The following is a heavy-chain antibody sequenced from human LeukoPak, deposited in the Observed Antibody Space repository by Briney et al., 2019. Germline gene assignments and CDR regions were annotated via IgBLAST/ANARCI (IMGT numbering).Heavy chain of an antibody. Sequence: GGSLRLSCAASGFTFSNAWMSWVRQAPGMGLEWVGRIKSKTDGGTTDYAAPVKGRFTISRDDSKNTLYLQMNSLKTEDTAVYYCTTGGSCYYNWFDPWGQGTLVTVSS. D-gene: IGHD2-15*01. V-gene: IGHV3-15*01. CDR1: GFTFSNAW. J-gene: IGHJ5*02. CDR2: IKSKTDGGTT. CDR3: TTGGSCYYNWFDP.